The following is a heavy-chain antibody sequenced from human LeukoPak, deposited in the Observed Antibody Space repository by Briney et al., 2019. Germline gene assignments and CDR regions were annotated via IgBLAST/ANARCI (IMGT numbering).Heavy chain of an antibody. J-gene: IGHJ4*02. CDR2: IYTGGST. CDR1: GGSISSYH. Sequence: SETPPLTCSVSGGSISSYHWSWIRQPAGKGLEWIGRIYTGGSTSYNPSLKSRVTMSVDTSKNQFSLKLSSVTAADTAVYYCARGKYSSSWHFDYWGQGTLVTVSS. V-gene: IGHV4-4*07. D-gene: IGHD6-13*01. CDR3: ARGKYSSSWHFDY.